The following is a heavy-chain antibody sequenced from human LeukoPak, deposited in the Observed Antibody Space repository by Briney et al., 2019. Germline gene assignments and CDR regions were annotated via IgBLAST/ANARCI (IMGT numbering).Heavy chain of an antibody. CDR2: FYPEDGET. CDR3: ATSAGFRGVATITNSDY. V-gene: IGHV1-24*01. J-gene: IGHJ4*02. Sequence: GASVKVSCKVSGYTLTELSMHWVRQAPGKGLEWMGGFYPEDGETIYAQKFQGRVTMTEDTSTDTAYMELSSLRSEDTAVYYCATSAGFRGVATITNSDYWGQGTLVTVSP. D-gene: IGHD5-12*01. CDR1: GYTLTELS.